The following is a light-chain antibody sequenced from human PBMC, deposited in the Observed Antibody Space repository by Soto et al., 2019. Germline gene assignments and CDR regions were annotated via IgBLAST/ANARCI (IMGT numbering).Light chain of an antibody. V-gene: IGKV1-6*01. CDR2: SAS. J-gene: IGKJ4*01. CDR3: LQDNKFPLS. CDR1: QGIRSD. Sequence: AIEMTQSPSSLSASVGDRVTITCRASQGIRSDLAWYRQKPGKAPNVLIYSASTLERGVPSRFSGSGSGTDFTLTISSLQPEDFATYYCLQDNKFPLSFGGGTKVDIK.